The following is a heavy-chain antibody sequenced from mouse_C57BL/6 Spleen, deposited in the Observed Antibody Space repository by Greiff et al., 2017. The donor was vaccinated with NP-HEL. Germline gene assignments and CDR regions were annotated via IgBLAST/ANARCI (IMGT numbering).Heavy chain of an antibody. CDR3: ARWGDYDVNFDY. D-gene: IGHD2-4*01. CDR2: IDPSDSET. Sequence: QVQLQQSGAELVRPGSSVKLSCKASGYTFTSYWMHWVKQRPIQGLEWIGNIDPSDSETHYNQKFKDKATLTVDKSSSTAYMQLSSLTSEDSAVYYCARWGDYDVNFDYWGQGTTLTVSS. CDR1: GYTFTSYW. V-gene: IGHV1-52*01. J-gene: IGHJ2*01.